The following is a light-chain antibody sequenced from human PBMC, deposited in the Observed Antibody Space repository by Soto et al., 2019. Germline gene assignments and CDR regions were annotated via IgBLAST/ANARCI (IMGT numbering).Light chain of an antibody. Sequence: IQMTQSPSSRSASVGDRVSITCRASQSISSYLNWYQQRPGKAPHLLIYAASSLQSGVPSRSSGTGSGTDFTLTIRSLQPEDFACYYCQECYTTPWRLGQGTSV. CDR2: AAS. V-gene: IGKV1-39*01. CDR3: QECYTTPWR. CDR1: QSISSY. J-gene: IGKJ1*01.